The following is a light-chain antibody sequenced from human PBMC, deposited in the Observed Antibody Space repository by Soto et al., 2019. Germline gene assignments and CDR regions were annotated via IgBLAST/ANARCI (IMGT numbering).Light chain of an antibody. CDR3: QQRSHWPPYT. V-gene: IGKV3-11*01. Sequence: EIVLTQSPATLSLSPGKRATLSCRASQSVSTYLVWYQQKPGQAPRLLIYDASNRATGIPARFSGSGSGTDFTLTISSLEPEDFAVYYCQQRSHWPPYTFGQGTKLEIK. CDR2: DAS. CDR1: QSVSTY. J-gene: IGKJ2*01.